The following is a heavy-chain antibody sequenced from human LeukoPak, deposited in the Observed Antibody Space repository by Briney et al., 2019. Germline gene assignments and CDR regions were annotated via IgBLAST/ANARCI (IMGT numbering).Heavy chain of an antibody. V-gene: IGHV3-30*18. CDR1: GFTFSSYG. CDR2: ISYDGSNK. CDR3: AKEEEAEAEYRQRQYLDY. D-gene: IGHD6-6*01. J-gene: IGHJ4*02. Sequence: GGSLRLSCAASGFTFSSYGMNWVRQAPGKGLEWVAFISYDGSNKYYADSVKGRFTISRDNSKNTLYLQMNSLRAEDTAVYYCAKEEEAEAEYRQRQYLDYWGQGTLVTVP.